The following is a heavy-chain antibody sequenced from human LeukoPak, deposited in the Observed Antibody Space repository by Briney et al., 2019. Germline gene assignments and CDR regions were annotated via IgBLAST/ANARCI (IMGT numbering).Heavy chain of an antibody. Sequence: ASVKVSCQASGYTFTSYDINWVRQATGQGLEWMGWMNPNSGNTGYAQKFQGRVTMTRNTSISTAYMELSSLRSEDTAAYYCARSVYTHGDYSFDFWGQGTLVTVSS. CDR1: GYTFTSYD. CDR3: ARSVYTHGDYSFDF. J-gene: IGHJ4*02. CDR2: MNPNSGNT. D-gene: IGHD4-17*01. V-gene: IGHV1-8*02.